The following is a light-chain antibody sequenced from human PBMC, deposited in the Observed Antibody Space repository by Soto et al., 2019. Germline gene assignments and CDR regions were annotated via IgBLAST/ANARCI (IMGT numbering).Light chain of an antibody. CDR1: SSNIGAGYD. CDR2: GNS. V-gene: IGLV1-40*01. Sequence: QSVLTQPPSVSGAPGQRVTICCTGSSSNIGAGYDVHWYQQLPGTAPKLLIYGNSNRPSGVPDRFSGSKSGTSASLAITGLQAEDEAYSYCQSYDSSLSGSGVFGTGTKVTVL. CDR3: QSYDSSLSGSGV. J-gene: IGLJ1*01.